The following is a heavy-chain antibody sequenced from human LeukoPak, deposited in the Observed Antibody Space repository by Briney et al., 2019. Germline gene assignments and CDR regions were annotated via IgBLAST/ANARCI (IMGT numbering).Heavy chain of an antibody. J-gene: IGHJ4*02. V-gene: IGHV4-39*07. CDR3: ARVGLETYLLPYYYDSSGYL. D-gene: IGHD3-22*01. CDR2: INHSGST. CDR1: GGSISSGGYY. Sequence: SETLSLTCTVSGGSISSGGYYWSWIRQPPGKGLEWIGEINHSGSTNYNPSLKSRVTISVDTSKNQFSLKLSSVTAADTAVYYCARVGLETYLLPYYYDSSGYLWGQGTLVTVSS.